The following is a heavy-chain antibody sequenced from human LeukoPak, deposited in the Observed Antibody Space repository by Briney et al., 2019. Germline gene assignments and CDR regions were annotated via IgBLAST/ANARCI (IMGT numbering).Heavy chain of an antibody. J-gene: IGHJ2*01. CDR2: ISWNSGDI. V-gene: IGHV3-9*01. Sequence: GGSLRLSCAASGFTFDDYAMHWIRQAPGKGLEWVSGISWNSGDIGYADSVKGRFTISRDNAKNSIYLQMNSLTAEDTAVYYCVREYWYFDLWGRGTLVTVSS. CDR3: VREYWYFDL. CDR1: GFTFDDYA.